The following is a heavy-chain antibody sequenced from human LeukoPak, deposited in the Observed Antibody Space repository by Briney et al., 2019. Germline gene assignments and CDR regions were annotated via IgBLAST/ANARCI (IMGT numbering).Heavy chain of an antibody. J-gene: IGHJ3*02. CDR1: GGSISSGSYY. CDR3: ASSKYQDAFDI. D-gene: IGHD2-2*01. CDR2: IYTSGST. V-gene: IGHV4-61*02. Sequence: PSETLSLTCTVSGGSISSGSYYWSWIRQPAGKGLEWIGRIYTSGSTNYNPSLKSRVTISVDTSKNQFSLKLSSVTAADTAVYYCASSKYQDAFDIWGQGTMVTVSS.